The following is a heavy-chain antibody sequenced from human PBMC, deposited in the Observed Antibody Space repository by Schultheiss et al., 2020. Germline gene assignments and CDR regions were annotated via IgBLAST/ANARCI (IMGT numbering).Heavy chain of an antibody. D-gene: IGHD3-9*01. J-gene: IGHJ6*02. Sequence: LSLTCAVSGGSISSSNWWSWVRQAPGKGLELVSAISGSGGSTYYADSVKGRFTISRDNAKNSLYLQMNSLRAEDTAVYYCARDLSSYYDILTGYYHNYGMDVWGQGTTVTVSS. V-gene: IGHV3-23*01. CDR1: GGSISSSN. CDR3: ARDLSSYYDILTGYYHNYGMDV. CDR2: ISGSGGST.